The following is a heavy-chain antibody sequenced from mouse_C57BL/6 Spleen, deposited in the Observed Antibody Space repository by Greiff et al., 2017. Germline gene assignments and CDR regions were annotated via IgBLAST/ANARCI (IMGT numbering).Heavy chain of an antibody. D-gene: IGHD2-3*01. CDR3: ARSPDGYYRYFDV. CDR2: INPGSGGT. CDR1: GYAFTNYL. Sequence: VQLQQSGAELVRPGTSVTVSCKASGYAFTNYLIAWVKQRPGQGLEWIGVINPGSGGTNYNEKFKGKATLTADKSSSTAYMQLSSLTSEDSAVFFCARSPDGYYRYFDVWGTGTTVTVTS. V-gene: IGHV1-54*01. J-gene: IGHJ1*03.